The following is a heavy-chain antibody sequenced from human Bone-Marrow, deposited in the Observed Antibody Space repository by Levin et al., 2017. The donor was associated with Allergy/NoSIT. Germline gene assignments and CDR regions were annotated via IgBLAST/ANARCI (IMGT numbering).Heavy chain of an antibody. CDR1: GFTVSSNY. J-gene: IGHJ4*02. D-gene: IGHD3-10*01. CDR3: ARKHYYGLD. Sequence: GGSLILSCAASGFTVSSNYMSWVRQAPGKGLECVSLIYSGGSTDYADSVKGRFTISRDSSKNTLYLQMNSLRVEDTAVYYCARKHYYGLDWGQGTLVTVSS. V-gene: IGHV3-53*01. CDR2: IYSGGST.